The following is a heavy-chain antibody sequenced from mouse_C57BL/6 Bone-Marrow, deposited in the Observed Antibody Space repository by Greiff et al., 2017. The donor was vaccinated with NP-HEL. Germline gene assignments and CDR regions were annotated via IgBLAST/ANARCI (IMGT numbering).Heavy chain of an antibody. V-gene: IGHV5-12*01. J-gene: IGHJ3*01. CDR2: ISNGGGST. Sequence: EVMLVESGGGLVQPGGSLKLSCAASGFTFSDYYMYWVRQTPEKRLEWVAYISNGGGSTYYPDTVKGRFTISRDNAKNTLYLQMSRLKSEDTAMYYCARQRLAWFAYWGQGTLVTVSA. CDR3: ARQRLAWFAY. CDR1: GFTFSDYY.